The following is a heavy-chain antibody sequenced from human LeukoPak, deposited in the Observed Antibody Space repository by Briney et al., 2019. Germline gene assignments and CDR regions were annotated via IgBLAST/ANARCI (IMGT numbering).Heavy chain of an antibody. CDR1: GGSISSGGYY. CDR3: ARQDSGTYLNPLDI. CDR2: IYYSGST. Sequence: NPSQTLSLTCTVSGGSISSGGYYWSWIRQHPGKGLEWIGYIYYSGSTYYNPSLKSRVTISVDTSKDQFSLKLNSVTAADTAVYYCARQDSGTYLNPLDIWGQGTVVTVSS. J-gene: IGHJ3*02. D-gene: IGHD1-26*01. V-gene: IGHV4-31*03.